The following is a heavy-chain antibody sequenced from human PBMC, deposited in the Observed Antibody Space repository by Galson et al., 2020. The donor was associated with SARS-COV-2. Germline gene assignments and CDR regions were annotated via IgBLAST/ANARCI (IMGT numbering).Heavy chain of an antibody. Sequence: SVKVSCKASGGTFSNSAIHWVRQAPGQGLAWMGGIIPIFGTANHAQKFQDRVTINADESTSTAYMELSSLRSDDTAVYYCATERDGDYVIYAMDVWGQGATVTVSS. V-gene: IGHV1-69*13. CDR1: GGTFSNSA. CDR2: IIPIFGTA. D-gene: IGHD4-17*01. CDR3: ATERDGDYVIYAMDV. J-gene: IGHJ6*02.